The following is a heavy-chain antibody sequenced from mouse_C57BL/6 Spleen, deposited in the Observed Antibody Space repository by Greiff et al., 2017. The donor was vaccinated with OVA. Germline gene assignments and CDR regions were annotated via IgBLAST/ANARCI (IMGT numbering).Heavy chain of an antibody. D-gene: IGHD1-2*01. CDR1: GYTFTSYW. Sequence: QVQLQQPGAELVMPGASVKLSCKASGYTFTSYWMHWVKQRPGQGLEWIGEIDPSDSYTNYNQKFKGKSTLTVDKSSSTAYMQLSSLTSEDAAVYYCARSEVHLFAYWGQGTLVTVSA. CDR3: ARSEVHLFAY. V-gene: IGHV1-69*01. J-gene: IGHJ3*01. CDR2: IDPSDSYT.